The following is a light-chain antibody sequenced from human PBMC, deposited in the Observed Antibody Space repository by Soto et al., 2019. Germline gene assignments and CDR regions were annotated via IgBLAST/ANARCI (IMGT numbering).Light chain of an antibody. J-gene: IGKJ4*01. V-gene: IGKV3-15*01. CDR1: QNIHNH. CDR2: DAI. CDR3: QQYDAWPLS. Sequence: EIVLTQSPATLSLSPGERVTLSCRASQNIHNHMSWFLKKPGQAPRLLMYDAILRAAGIPARLSGSWSGTEFTLTINSLQSEDFALYYCQQYDAWPLSFGGGTKVDIK.